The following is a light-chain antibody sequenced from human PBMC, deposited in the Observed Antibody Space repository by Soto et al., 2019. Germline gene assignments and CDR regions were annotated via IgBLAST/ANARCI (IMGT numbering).Light chain of an antibody. CDR1: SSDVGGYKY. CDR3: SSYAGINTNVR. CDR2: EVS. Sequence: QSALTQPPSASGSPGQSVTISCTGTSSDVGGYKYVSWYQQHPGKAPKLMIYEVSKRPSGVPDRFSGSKSGNTASLTVSGLQAEDESDYYCSSYAGINTNVRFGGGTKLTVL. V-gene: IGLV2-8*01. J-gene: IGLJ2*01.